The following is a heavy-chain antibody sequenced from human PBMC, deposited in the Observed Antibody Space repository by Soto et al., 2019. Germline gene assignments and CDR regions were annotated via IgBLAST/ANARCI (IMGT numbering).Heavy chain of an antibody. CDR1: GFTFSSYG. D-gene: IGHD5-18*01. J-gene: IGHJ4*02. CDR3: ARDLSRGYSYGSDY. V-gene: IGHV3-33*01. Sequence: QVQLVESGGGVVQPGRSLRLSCAASGFTFSSYGMHWVRQAPGKGLEWVAVIWYDGSNKYYADSVKGRFTISRDNSKNTLYLQMNSLGAEDTAVYYCARDLSRGYSYGSDYWGQGTLVTVSS. CDR2: IWYDGSNK.